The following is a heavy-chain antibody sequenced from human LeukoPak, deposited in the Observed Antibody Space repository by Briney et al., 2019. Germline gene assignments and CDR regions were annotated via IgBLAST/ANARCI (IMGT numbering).Heavy chain of an antibody. CDR3: ARDSVNIVIPESGNDAFDI. V-gene: IGHV4-39*07. Sequence: PSETLSLTCTASGGSISSSSYYWGWIRQPPGKGLEWIGSIYYSGSTYYNPSLKSRVTISVDTSKNQFSLKLSSVTAADTAEYYCARDSVNIVIPESGNDAFDIWGQGTMVTVSS. D-gene: IGHD5-12*01. CDR1: GGSISSSSYY. CDR2: IYYSGST. J-gene: IGHJ3*02.